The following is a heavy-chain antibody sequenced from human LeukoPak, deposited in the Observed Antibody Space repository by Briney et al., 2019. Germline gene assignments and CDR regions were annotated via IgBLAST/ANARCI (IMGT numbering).Heavy chain of an antibody. CDR1: GYSISSGYY. Sequence: SETLSLTCAVSGYSISSGYYWGWIRPPPGKGLEWIGSIYHSGSTYYNPSLKSRVTISVDTSKNQFSLKLSSVTAADTAVYYCARGGEVLLWFGESDHMKNWFDPWGQGTLSPSPQ. CDR3: ARGGEVLLWFGESDHMKNWFDP. J-gene: IGHJ5*01. D-gene: IGHD3-10*01. V-gene: IGHV4-38-2*01. CDR2: IYHSGST.